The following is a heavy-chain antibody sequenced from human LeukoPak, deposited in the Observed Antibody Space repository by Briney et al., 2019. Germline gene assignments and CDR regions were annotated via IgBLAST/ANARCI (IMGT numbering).Heavy chain of an antibody. J-gene: IGHJ4*02. V-gene: IGHV3-74*01. D-gene: IGHD6-19*01. Sequence: GGPLTLSCAASGFTFSTYWMHWVRQPPGKGLVWVSRIYSNGNTIPNPDSVKGRSTISRHHTKKVVYQQMKILRVEHTAVYYCVAVMGNYSGQGNLV. CDR1: GFTFSTYW. CDR2: IYSNGNTI. CDR3: VAVMGNY.